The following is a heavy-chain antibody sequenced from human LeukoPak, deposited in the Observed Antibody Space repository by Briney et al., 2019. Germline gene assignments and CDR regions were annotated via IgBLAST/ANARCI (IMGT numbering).Heavy chain of an antibody. CDR2: SYPSGAS. CDR1: GGSISSGGFS. J-gene: IGHJ4*02. CDR3: ARARESMATSGSYFDY. D-gene: IGHD6-13*01. Sequence: PSETLSLTCAVSGGSISSGGFSWSWIRQPPGKGLEWIGYSYPSGASNYSPSLKRRVTILLNSSKNQFSLNLSSVTAADTAVYYCARARESMATSGSYFDYWGQGTLVTVSS. V-gene: IGHV4-30-2*01.